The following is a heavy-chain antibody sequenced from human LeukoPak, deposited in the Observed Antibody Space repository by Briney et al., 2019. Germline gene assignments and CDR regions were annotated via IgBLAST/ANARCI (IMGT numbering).Heavy chain of an antibody. CDR3: AREAYYYDSSGYYRDAFDT. Sequence: GGSLRLSCAASGFTFSSYGMHWVRQAPGKGLEWVAVIWYDGSNKYYADSVKGRFTISRDNSKNTLYLQMNSLRAEDTAVYYCAREAYYYDSSGYYRDAFDTWGQGTMVTVSS. CDR1: GFTFSSYG. V-gene: IGHV3-33*01. CDR2: IWYDGSNK. D-gene: IGHD3-22*01. J-gene: IGHJ3*02.